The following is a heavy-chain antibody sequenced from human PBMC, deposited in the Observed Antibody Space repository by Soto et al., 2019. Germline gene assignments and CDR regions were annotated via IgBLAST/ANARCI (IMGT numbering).Heavy chain of an antibody. J-gene: IGHJ6*02. CDR2: IYYSGST. V-gene: IGHV4-31*03. Sequence: SETLSLTCTVSGGSISSGGYYWSWIRQHPGKGLEWIGYIYYSGSTYYNPSLKSRVTISVDTSKNQFSLKLSSVTAADTAVYYCDRGQTYDFWSGYYYYGMDVWGQGTTVTVSS. D-gene: IGHD3-3*01. CDR1: GGSISSGGYY. CDR3: DRGQTYDFWSGYYYYGMDV.